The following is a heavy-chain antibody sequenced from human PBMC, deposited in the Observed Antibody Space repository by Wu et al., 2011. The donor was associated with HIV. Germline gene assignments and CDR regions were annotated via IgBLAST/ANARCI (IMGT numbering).Heavy chain of an antibody. V-gene: IGHV1-69*01. CDR1: GGTFSSYT. J-gene: IGHJ6*03. Sequence: QVQLVQSGAEVKKPGSSVKVSCKASGGTFSSYTINWMRQAPGQGLEWMGGIISMFGTANYAQKFQGRVTITTDESTTTTYMELNNLRSEDTAVYYCARGSGYHFNYNYLVVWGQRDHGHRLL. D-gene: IGHD3-22*01. CDR3: ARGSGYHFNYNYLVV. CDR2: IISMFGTA.